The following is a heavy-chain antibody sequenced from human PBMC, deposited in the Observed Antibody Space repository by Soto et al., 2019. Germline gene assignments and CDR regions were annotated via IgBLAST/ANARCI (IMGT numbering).Heavy chain of an antibody. CDR2: IYYSGST. D-gene: IGHD1-26*01. CDR3: AREGGIVGATAADY. Sequence: QVQLQESGPGLVKPSQTLSLTCTVSGGSISSGGYYWSWIRQHPGKGLEWIGYIYYSGSTYYNPSLQSRVTITVXTXQNQFSLKLSSVTAADTAVYYCAREGGIVGATAADYWGQGTLVTVSS. V-gene: IGHV4-31*03. J-gene: IGHJ4*02. CDR1: GGSISSGGYY.